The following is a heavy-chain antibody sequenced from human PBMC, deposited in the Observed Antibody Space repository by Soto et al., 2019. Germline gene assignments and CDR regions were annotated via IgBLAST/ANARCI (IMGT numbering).Heavy chain of an antibody. CDR2: IYHGDSDT. J-gene: IGHJ3*02. CDR1: GYSFNHYW. CDR3: ASPSHYDSSGYLDAFDI. D-gene: IGHD3-22*01. Sequence: GEALKVSWKRSGYSFNHYWIGWVRQIPGKGLGWMGIIYHGDSDTRYSPSFQGQVTSSADKSISTAYLQWSSLKASDTAMYYCASPSHYDSSGYLDAFDIWGQGTMGTVSS. V-gene: IGHV5-51*01.